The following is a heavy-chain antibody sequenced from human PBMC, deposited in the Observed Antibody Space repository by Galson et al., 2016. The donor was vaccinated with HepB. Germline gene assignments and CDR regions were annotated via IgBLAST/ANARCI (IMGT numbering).Heavy chain of an antibody. CDR3: AGYEVVSFDY. J-gene: IGHJ4*02. CDR1: GGSISSRGYY. D-gene: IGHD2-15*01. V-gene: IGHV4-31*03. CDR2: IYYSGGT. Sequence: TLSLTCTVSGGSISSRGYYWSWIRQHPGKGLEWIGYIYYSGGTYYNPSLQSRLTVSQDTSKNHFSLKLDSVTAADTAVYYCAGYEVVSFDYWGQGTLVTVSS.